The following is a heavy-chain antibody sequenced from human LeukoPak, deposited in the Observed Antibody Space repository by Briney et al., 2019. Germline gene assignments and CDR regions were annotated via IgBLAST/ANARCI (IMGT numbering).Heavy chain of an antibody. CDR2: VYHSGST. Sequence: SETLSLTCDVSGYSISTGYYWGWVRQPPGKDLEWIGSVYHSGSTYYNPSLQSRVNILVDASKNQFSLSLTSVTAADTAVYYCARSYFSVGAFDIWGQGTMVTVSS. CDR3: ARSYFSVGAFDI. V-gene: IGHV4-38-2*01. J-gene: IGHJ3*02. D-gene: IGHD2/OR15-2a*01. CDR1: GYSISTGYY.